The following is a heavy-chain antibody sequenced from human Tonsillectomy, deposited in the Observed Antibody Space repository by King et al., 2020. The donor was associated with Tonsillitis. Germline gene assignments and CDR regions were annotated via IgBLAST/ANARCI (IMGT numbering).Heavy chain of an antibody. CDR1: GFTFSNYD. D-gene: IGHD2-2*01. Sequence: VQLVESGGGLVQPGGSLRLSCAASGFTFSNYDMHWVRQATGKGLEWVSVIRTAGDTYYPDSVKGRFTLSRENAKNSFYLQMSSLRAGDTAVYYCARGVVPSANNNYYFYMDVWGKGTTVTVSS. V-gene: IGHV3-13*01. CDR3: ARGVVPSANNNYYFYMDV. J-gene: IGHJ6*03. CDR2: IRTAGDT.